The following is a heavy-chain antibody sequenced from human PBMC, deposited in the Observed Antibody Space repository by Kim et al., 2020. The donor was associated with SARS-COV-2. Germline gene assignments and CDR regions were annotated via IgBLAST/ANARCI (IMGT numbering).Heavy chain of an antibody. V-gene: IGHV4-59*01. CDR1: GGSISSYY. Sequence: SETLSLTCTVSGGSISSYYWSWIRQPPGKGLEWIGYIYYSGSTNYNPSLKSRVTISVDTSKNQFSLKLSSVTAADTAVYYCARVCGSLYYYGMDVWGQGTTVTVSS. CDR3: ARVCGSLYYYGMDV. D-gene: IGHD1-26*01. CDR2: IYYSGST. J-gene: IGHJ6*02.